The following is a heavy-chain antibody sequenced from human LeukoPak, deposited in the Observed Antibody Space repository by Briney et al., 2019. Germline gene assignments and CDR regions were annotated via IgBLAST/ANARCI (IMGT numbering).Heavy chain of an antibody. CDR2: ISYDGSNK. J-gene: IGHJ5*02. CDR3: ARESAYGSGSPHNWFDP. D-gene: IGHD3-10*01. Sequence: PGGSLRLSCAASGFTFSSYAMHWVRQAPGKGLEWVAVISYDGSNKYYADSVKGRFTISRDNSKNTLYPQMNSLRAEDTAVYYCARESAYGSGSPHNWFDPWGQGTLVTVSS. V-gene: IGHV3-30*04. CDR1: GFTFSSYA.